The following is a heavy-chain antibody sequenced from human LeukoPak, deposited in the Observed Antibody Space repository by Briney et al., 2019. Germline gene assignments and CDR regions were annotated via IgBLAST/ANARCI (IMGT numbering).Heavy chain of an antibody. CDR1: GGSISSGDYY. J-gene: IGHJ6*02. D-gene: IGHD2-15*01. CDR2: IYYSGST. Sequence: SETLSLTCTVSGGSISSGDYYWSWIRQPPGKGLEWIGYIYYSGSTYYNPSLKSRVTISVDTSKNQFSLKLSSVTAADTAVYYCAREQVAASDYYYYGMDVWGQGTTVTVSS. V-gene: IGHV4-30-4*01. CDR3: AREQVAASDYYYYGMDV.